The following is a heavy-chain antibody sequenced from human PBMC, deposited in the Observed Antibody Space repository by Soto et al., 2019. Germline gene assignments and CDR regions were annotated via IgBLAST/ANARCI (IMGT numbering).Heavy chain of an antibody. CDR2: IIPIFGTA. CDR3: ARRVVPAAMSWFDP. J-gene: IGHJ5*02. D-gene: IGHD2-2*01. CDR1: GGTFSSYA. Sequence: ASVKVSCKASGGTFSSYAISGVRQAPGQGLEWMGGIIPIFGTANYAQKFQGRVTITADESTSTAYMELSSLRSEDKAVYYCARRVVPAAMSWFDPLGQGTLVTVSS. V-gene: IGHV1-69*13.